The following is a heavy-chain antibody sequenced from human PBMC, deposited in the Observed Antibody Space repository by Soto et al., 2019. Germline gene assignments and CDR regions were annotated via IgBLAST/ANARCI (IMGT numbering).Heavy chain of an antibody. V-gene: IGHV3-30*18. Sequence: PGGSLRLSCAASGFTFSSYGMHWVRQAPGKGLEWVAVISYDGSNKYYADSVKGRFTISRDNSKNTLYLQMNSLRAEDTAVYYCAKDIPQRGLTTLYYYYYGTDVWGQGTTVTVSS. CDR3: AKDIPQRGLTTLYYYYYGTDV. D-gene: IGHD1-1*01. J-gene: IGHJ6*02. CDR2: ISYDGSNK. CDR1: GFTFSSYG.